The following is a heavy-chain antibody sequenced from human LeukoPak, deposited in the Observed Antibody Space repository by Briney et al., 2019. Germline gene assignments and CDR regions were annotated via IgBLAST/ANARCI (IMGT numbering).Heavy chain of an antibody. Sequence: PSETLSLTCTVSGGSISSYYWSWIRQPPGKGLEWIGYIYYSGSTNYNPSLKSRVTISVDTSKNQFSLKLSSVTAADTAVYYCARVLSGGRGYFDYWGQGILVTVSS. J-gene: IGHJ4*02. CDR2: IYYSGST. CDR1: GGSISSYY. CDR3: ARVLSGGRGYFDY. D-gene: IGHD3-10*01. V-gene: IGHV4-59*01.